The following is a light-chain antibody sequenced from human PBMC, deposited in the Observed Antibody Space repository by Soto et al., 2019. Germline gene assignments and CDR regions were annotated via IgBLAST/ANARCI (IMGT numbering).Light chain of an antibody. CDR2: GAS. J-gene: IGKJ1*01. CDR1: QSVSSSF. V-gene: IGKV3-20*01. Sequence: EIVLTQSPGTLSLTPGERATLSCRASQSVSSSFLAWYQQKPGQAPRLLIYGASNRATGIPDRFSGSGSGTDFTLTVSRLEPADFAVYFCQQYDTSPGTFGQGTKVDIK. CDR3: QQYDTSPGT.